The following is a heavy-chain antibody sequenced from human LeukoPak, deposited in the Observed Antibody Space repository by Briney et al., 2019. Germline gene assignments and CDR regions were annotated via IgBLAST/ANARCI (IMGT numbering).Heavy chain of an antibody. V-gene: IGHV1-69*10. D-gene: IGHD3-3*01. Sequence: ASVKVSCKASGGTFSSYAISWVRQAPGQGLEWMGGIIPILGIANYAQKFQGRVTITADKSTSTAYMELSSLRSEDTAVYYCARDLFRGFYDFWTGLDYWGQGTLVIVSS. J-gene: IGHJ4*02. CDR3: ARDLFRGFYDFWTGLDY. CDR2: IIPILGIA. CDR1: GGTFSSYA.